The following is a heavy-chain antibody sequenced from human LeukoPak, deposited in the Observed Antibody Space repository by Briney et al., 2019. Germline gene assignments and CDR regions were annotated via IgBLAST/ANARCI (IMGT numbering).Heavy chain of an antibody. Sequence: PGGSLRLSCAASGFTFSSYAMSWVRQAPGKGLEWVAFIPYDGNNKFYADSVKGRFTISRDNSKNTLYLQMNSLRAEDTSVYYCAKGVGGSANYYYMDIWGKGTTVTVSS. CDR1: GFTFSSYA. V-gene: IGHV3-30*02. CDR3: AKGVGGSANYYYMDI. D-gene: IGHD3-10*01. CDR2: IPYDGNNK. J-gene: IGHJ6*03.